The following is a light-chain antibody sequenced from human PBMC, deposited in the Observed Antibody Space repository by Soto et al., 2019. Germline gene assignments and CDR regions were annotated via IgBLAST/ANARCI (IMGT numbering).Light chain of an antibody. Sequence: QSVLTQPPSVSGAPGQTVNISCTGTRSNIGTGYGVQWYQQFPGTVPKVVIFDNKNRPSGVPDRFSGSKSGTSVYLTITGLQAEDEADYYCQSYDNKMTVWVFSGGTKLTVL. V-gene: IGLV1-40*01. CDR3: QSYDNKMTVWV. CDR1: RSNIGTGYG. CDR2: DNK. J-gene: IGLJ3*02.